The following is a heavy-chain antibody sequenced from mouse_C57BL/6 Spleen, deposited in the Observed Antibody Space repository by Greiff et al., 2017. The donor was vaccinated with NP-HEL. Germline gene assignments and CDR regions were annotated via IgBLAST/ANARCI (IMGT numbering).Heavy chain of an antibody. Sequence: QVQLQQSGAELAKPGASVKLSCKASGYTFTSYWMHWVKQRPGQGLEWIGYINPSSGYTKYNQKFKDKATLTADKYSSTAYMQLSSLTYEDAAVYYCARSRDAMDYWGQGTSVTVSS. CDR1: GYTFTSYW. CDR3: ARSRDAMDY. CDR2: INPSSGYT. V-gene: IGHV1-7*01. J-gene: IGHJ4*01.